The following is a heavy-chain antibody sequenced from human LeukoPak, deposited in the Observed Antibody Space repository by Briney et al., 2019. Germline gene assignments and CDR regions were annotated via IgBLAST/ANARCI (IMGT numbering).Heavy chain of an antibody. CDR1: GFTFSSYA. CDR2: ISGSGGST. V-gene: IGHV3-23*01. D-gene: IGHD1-26*01. J-gene: IGHJ6*02. CDR3: ALLDLSGGATPHYYYYGMDV. Sequence: GGSLRLSCAASGFTFSSYAMSWVRQAPGKGLEWVSAISGSGGSTYYADSVKGRFTISRDNSKNTLYLQMNSLRAEDTAVYYCALLDLSGGATPHYYYYGMDVWGQGTTVTVSS.